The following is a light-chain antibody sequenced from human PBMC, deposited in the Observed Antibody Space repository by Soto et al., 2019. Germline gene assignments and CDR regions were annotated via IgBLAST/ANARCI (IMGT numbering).Light chain of an antibody. CDR2: GAS. Sequence: EIVMTQSPATLSVSPGERATLSCRASQSVSSNLACYQQKPAQAPRLLIYGASTRATGSPARFSGSGSGTEFTLTISSLQSEDFAVYYCQQYNNWPYTFGQGTKLEIK. V-gene: IGKV3-15*01. CDR1: QSVSSN. CDR3: QQYNNWPYT. J-gene: IGKJ2*01.